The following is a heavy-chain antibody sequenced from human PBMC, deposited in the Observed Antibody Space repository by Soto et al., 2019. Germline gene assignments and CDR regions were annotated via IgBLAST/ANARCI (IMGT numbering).Heavy chain of an antibody. D-gene: IGHD3-22*01. CDR1: GASVTDYY. V-gene: IGHV4-59*02. CDR2: IHYNGRT. J-gene: IGHJ4*02. Sequence: SETLSLTCSVSGASVTDYYWTWIRLTPKRELQWIGFIHYNGRTDSSPYHKSRVTISLDTSKNHDSLILNYVNIANSTIYYCARGHFDSRGYSNALDCGGQGTLVTVS. CDR3: ARGHFDSRGYSNALDC.